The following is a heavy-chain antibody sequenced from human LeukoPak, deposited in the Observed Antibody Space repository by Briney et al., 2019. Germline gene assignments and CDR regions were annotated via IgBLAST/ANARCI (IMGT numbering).Heavy chain of an antibody. D-gene: IGHD2-15*01. Sequence: GGSLRLSCAASGVTFSSYSMNWVRQAPGKGLEWVSSIRSSSSYIYYADSVKGRFTISRDNAKNSLYLQMNSLRAEDTAVYYCARDPSVAADYWGQGTLVTVSS. CDR3: ARDPSVAADY. CDR2: IRSSSSYI. CDR1: GVTFSSYS. V-gene: IGHV3-21*01. J-gene: IGHJ4*02.